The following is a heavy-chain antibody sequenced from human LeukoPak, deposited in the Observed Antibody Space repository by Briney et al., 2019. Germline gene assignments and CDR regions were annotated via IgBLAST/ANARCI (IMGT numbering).Heavy chain of an antibody. J-gene: IGHJ4*02. CDR2: IYYSGST. CDR1: GASIISSSYY. V-gene: IGHV4-39*01. Sequence: PSETLSLTCAVSGASIISSSYYWGWIRQPPGEGLEWIGSIYYSGSTNYNPSLKSRVTISADTSKNQFSLKLSSVTAADTAVYYCARRAYSSGAHWGQGTLVTVSS. D-gene: IGHD6-19*01. CDR3: ARRAYSSGAH.